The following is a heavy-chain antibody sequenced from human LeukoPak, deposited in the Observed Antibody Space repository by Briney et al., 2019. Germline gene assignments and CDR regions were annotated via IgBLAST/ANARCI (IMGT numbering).Heavy chain of an antibody. D-gene: IGHD2-21*01. Sequence: SETLSLTCTVSGGSLNSRPDYWNWVRRTPGKGLEWIGTISANGNTFYNRSLKTRVTLAIDTSKNQFSLKVTSVTAADTAVYYCAADGDTNSLALWGQGTLVTVSS. V-gene: IGHV4-39*07. CDR3: AADGDTNSLAL. J-gene: IGHJ4*02. CDR1: GGSLNSRPDY. CDR2: ISANGNT.